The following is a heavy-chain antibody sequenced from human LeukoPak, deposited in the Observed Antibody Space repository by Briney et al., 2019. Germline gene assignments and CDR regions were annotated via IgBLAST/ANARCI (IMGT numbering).Heavy chain of an antibody. J-gene: IGHJ4*02. V-gene: IGHV3-15*01. D-gene: IGHD6-19*01. CDR2: IKSKTDGGTT. CDR1: GFTFSDAW. CDR3: TTESGSSGWYAFDY. Sequence: GGSLRLSCAASGFTFSDAWMSWVRQAPGKGLEWVGRIKSKTDGGTTDYAAPVKGRFTISRDDSKNTLYLQMNSLKTEDTAVYYCTTESGSSGWYAFDYWGQGTLVTVSS.